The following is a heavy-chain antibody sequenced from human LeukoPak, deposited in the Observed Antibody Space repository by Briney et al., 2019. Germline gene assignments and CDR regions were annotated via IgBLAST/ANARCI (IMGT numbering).Heavy chain of an antibody. V-gene: IGHV4-30-4*08. CDR3: ARVTVTTDFDY. J-gene: IGHJ4*02. CDR1: GGSISSGDYY. Sequence: PSETLSLTCTVSGGSISSGDYYWSWIRQPPGKGLEWIGYIYYSGSTYYNPSLKSRVTISVDTSKNQFSLKLSSVTAADTAVYYCARVTVTTDFDYWGQGTLVTVSS. CDR2: IYYSGST. D-gene: IGHD4-11*01.